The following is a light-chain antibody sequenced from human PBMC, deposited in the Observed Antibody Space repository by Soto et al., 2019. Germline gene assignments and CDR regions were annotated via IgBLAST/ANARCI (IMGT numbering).Light chain of an antibody. CDR3: QQANSFPPWT. CDR1: QGISNW. CDR2: AAS. J-gene: IGKJ1*01. V-gene: IGKV1D-12*01. Sequence: DIQMTQSPSSVSASVGDRVTITCRASQGISNWVAWYQQKPGKAPKLLIYAASTLQSGVPSRFSGSGSGTDVTLTITGLQPEDFATYYCQQANSFPPWTFGQGTKVEIK.